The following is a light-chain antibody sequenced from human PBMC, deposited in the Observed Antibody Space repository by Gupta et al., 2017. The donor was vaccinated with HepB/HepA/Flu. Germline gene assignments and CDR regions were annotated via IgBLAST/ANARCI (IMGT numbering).Light chain of an antibody. J-gene: IGKJ5*01. CDR1: QSVTSK. V-gene: IGKV3-15*01. CDR2: GAS. Sequence: EIVMTQSPATLSVSPGERATLSCRASQSVTSKLAWYQQKPGQAPRLLIYGASARATGIPARFSGSGSGTEFTLTISSLQSEDFAVYHCQQYNEWPLTFGQGTLLEIK. CDR3: QQYNEWPLT.